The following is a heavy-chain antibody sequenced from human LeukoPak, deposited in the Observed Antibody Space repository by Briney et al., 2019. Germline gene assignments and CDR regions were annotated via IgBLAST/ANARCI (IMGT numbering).Heavy chain of an antibody. Sequence: PGGSLRLSCAASGFTFSSYGMHWVRQAPGKGLEWVAVISYDGSNKYYADSVKGRFTISRDNSKNTLYLQMNSLRAEDTAVYYCAKGLHYGGNTVGRWFDPWGQGTLVTVSS. V-gene: IGHV3-30*18. CDR1: GFTFSSYG. J-gene: IGHJ5*02. CDR3: AKGLHYGGNTVGRWFDP. D-gene: IGHD4-23*01. CDR2: ISYDGSNK.